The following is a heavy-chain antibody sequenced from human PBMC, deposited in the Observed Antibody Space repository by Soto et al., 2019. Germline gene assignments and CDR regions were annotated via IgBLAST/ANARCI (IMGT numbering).Heavy chain of an antibody. Sequence: PGGSLRLSCAASGFTFSSYGMHWVRQAPGKGLEWVAVIWNDGSNKYYAESVKGRFTISRDNSKNTLYVQMNSLRAEDTGVYYCARDAYSRSSNYQYGMDVWGQGTTVTVSS. CDR2: IWNDGSNK. CDR1: GFTFSSYG. CDR3: ARDAYSRSSNYQYGMDV. V-gene: IGHV3-33*01. D-gene: IGHD6-6*01. J-gene: IGHJ6*02.